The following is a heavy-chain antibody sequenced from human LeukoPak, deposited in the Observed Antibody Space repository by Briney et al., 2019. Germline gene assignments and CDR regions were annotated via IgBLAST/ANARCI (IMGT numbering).Heavy chain of an antibody. CDR2: ISSSSSYI. J-gene: IGHJ4*02. D-gene: IGHD3-9*01. CDR1: GFTQSRLR. Sequence: GGSLRLACAASGFTQSRLRNKWLRQAPGKGLEWVSSISSSSSYIYYADSVKGRFTISRDNAKNSLYLQMNSLRAEDTAVYYCARYNYDILTGRILGFDYWGQGTLVTVSS. V-gene: IGHV3-21*01. CDR3: ARYNYDILTGRILGFDY.